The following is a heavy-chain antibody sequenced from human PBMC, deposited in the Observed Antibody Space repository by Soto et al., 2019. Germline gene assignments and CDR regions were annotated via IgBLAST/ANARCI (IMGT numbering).Heavy chain of an antibody. CDR3: ATSRGVVDGTAVYYLDY. CDR2: INPNSGDT. CDR1: GYTFTDFY. V-gene: IGHV1-2*04. J-gene: IGHJ4*02. Sequence: QVQLVQSGAELKKPGASVKVSCKASGYTFTDFYIHWVRQAPGQGLEWMGWINPNSGDTNYAQNFQGWVTMTRDTSTSTAHLELSRLTSDDTAVFYCATSRGVVDGTAVYYLDYWGPGTLVTVSP. D-gene: IGHD6-19*01.